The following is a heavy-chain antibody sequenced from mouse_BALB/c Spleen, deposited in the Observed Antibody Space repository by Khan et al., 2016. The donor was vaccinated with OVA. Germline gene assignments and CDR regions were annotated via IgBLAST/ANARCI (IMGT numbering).Heavy chain of an antibody. J-gene: IGHJ4*01. CDR3: ARKNYDGYAMDY. V-gene: IGHV3-2*02. D-gene: IGHD2-4*01. CDR2: ISYGGST. CDR1: GYSITSDYA. Sequence: EVQLQQSGPGLVKPSQSLSLTCTVTGYSITSDYAWDWIRQFPGNKLEWMGYISYGGSTSYNPSLKSRISITRDTSKNQSFLQLNSVTTEDTATYYCARKNYDGYAMDYWGQGTSVTVSS.